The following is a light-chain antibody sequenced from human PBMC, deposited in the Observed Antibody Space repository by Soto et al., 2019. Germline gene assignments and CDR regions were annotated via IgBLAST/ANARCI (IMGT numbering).Light chain of an antibody. CDR1: SSDVGGYNY. V-gene: IGLV2-14*01. Sequence: QSALTQPASVSGSPGQSITTSCTGTSSDVGGYNYVSWYQQHPGKAPKLMIYEVSNRPSGVSNRFSGSKSGNTASLTISGLQAEDEADYYCNSYTSSSTLVFGGGTKVTVL. CDR3: NSYTSSSTLV. J-gene: IGLJ2*01. CDR2: EVS.